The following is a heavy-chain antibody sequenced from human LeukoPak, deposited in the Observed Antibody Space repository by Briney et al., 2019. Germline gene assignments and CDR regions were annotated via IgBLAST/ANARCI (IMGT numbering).Heavy chain of an antibody. Sequence: GGSRRLSCAASGFTFSSYGMHWVRQAPGKGLEWVAFIRYDGSNKYYPDSVKGRFTVSRDNSKNTVYLQMNSRRVEDTAVYYCAKIRNYDFDYWGQGTLVTVSS. J-gene: IGHJ4*02. CDR2: IRYDGSNK. CDR1: GFTFSSYG. CDR3: AKIRNYDFDY. D-gene: IGHD1-7*01. V-gene: IGHV3-30*02.